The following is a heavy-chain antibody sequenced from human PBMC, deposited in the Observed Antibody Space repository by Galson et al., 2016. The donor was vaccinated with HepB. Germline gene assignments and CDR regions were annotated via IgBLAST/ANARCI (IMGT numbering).Heavy chain of an antibody. V-gene: IGHV1-8*02. CDR1: GYTFFNYD. D-gene: IGHD3-3*01. J-gene: IGHJ6*02. CDR2: MNPDSGNT. CDR3: ARDPLLRFLEWSSGGMDV. Sequence: SVKVSCKASGYTFFNYDINWVRQAPGQGLEWMGWMNPDSGNTGSAQKFQGSVSMTRNTSITTAYMELSSLRSEDTAVYYCARDPLLRFLEWSSGGMDVWGQGTTVTVSS.